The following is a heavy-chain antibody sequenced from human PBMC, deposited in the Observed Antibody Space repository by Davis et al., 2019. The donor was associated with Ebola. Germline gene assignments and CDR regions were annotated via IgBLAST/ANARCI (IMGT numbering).Heavy chain of an antibody. D-gene: IGHD1-1*01. CDR3: ARDKDRWNPKRKGFDY. CDR2: ISSSSSYI. CDR1: GFTFSSYS. V-gene: IGHV3-21*01. J-gene: IGHJ4*02. Sequence: GGSLRLSCAASGFTFSSYSMNWVRQAPGKGLEWVSSISSSSSYIYYADSVKGRFTISRDNAKNSLYLQMNSLRDEDTAVYYCARDKDRWNPKRKGFDYWGQGTLVTVSS.